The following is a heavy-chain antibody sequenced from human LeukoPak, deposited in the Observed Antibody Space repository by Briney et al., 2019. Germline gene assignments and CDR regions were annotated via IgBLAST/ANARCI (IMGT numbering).Heavy chain of an antibody. CDR2: ISSSSSYI. Sequence: GGSLRLSCAASGFTFSSYSMNWVRQAPGKGLEWVSSISSSSSYIYYADSVKGRFTISRDNAKNSLYLQMNSLRAEDTAVYYCARGALGGWTFDYWGQGTLVTVSS. V-gene: IGHV3-21*01. D-gene: IGHD6-19*01. CDR3: ARGALGGWTFDY. J-gene: IGHJ4*02. CDR1: GFTFSSYS.